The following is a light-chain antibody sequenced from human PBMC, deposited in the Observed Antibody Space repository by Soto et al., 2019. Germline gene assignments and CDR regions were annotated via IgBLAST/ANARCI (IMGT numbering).Light chain of an antibody. CDR1: QGISRY. CDR3: RRFNSYPLT. CDR2: VAS. Sequence: DTQMTHSPSTLSASVGDRVTITCRASQGISRYLAWYQQKPGKAPKLLIYVASTLQSGVPSRFSGSGSGTDFALTIGSLQPEDFATYYCRRFNSYPLTFGQGTRLEIK. J-gene: IGKJ5*01. V-gene: IGKV1-9*01.